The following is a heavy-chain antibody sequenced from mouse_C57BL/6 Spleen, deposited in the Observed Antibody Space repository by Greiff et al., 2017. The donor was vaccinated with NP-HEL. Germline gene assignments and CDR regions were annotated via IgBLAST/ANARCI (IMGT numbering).Heavy chain of an antibody. V-gene: IGHV10-1*01. CDR1: GFSFNTYA. CDR3: VRHGPYGDDWYFDV. Sequence: DVHLVESGGGLVQPKGSLKLSCAASGFSFNTYAMNWVRQAPGKGLEWVARIRSKSNNYATYYADSVKDRFTISRDDSESMLYLQMNNLKTEDTAMYYCVRHGPYGDDWYFDVWGTGTTVTVSS. CDR2: IRSKSNNYAT. D-gene: IGHD1-1*01. J-gene: IGHJ1*03.